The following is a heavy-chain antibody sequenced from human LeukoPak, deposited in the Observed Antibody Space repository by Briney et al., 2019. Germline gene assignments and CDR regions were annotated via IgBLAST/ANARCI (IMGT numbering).Heavy chain of an antibody. CDR3: ARHRSSGWYPYFDY. V-gene: IGHV4-59*08. D-gene: IGHD6-19*01. J-gene: IGHJ4*02. CDR2: IYYSGST. Sequence: SETLSLTCTVSGGSISSYYWSWIRQPPGKGLEWIGYIYYSGSTNYNPSLKSRVTISVDASKNQFSLKLSSVTAADTAVHYCARHRSSGWYPYFDYWGQGTPVTVSS. CDR1: GGSISSYY.